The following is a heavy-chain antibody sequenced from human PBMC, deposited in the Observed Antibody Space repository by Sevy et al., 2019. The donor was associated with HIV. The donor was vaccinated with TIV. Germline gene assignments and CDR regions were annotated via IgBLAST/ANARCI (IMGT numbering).Heavy chain of an antibody. D-gene: IGHD3-16*01. J-gene: IGHJ3*02. CDR1: GLPFSNSV. CDR2: IVVGSGVT. V-gene: IGHV1-58*01. Sequence: ASVKVSCKASGLPFSNSVVQWVRRTRGQRLEWIGWIVVGSGVTNYAQRFQKTVTITRDLSTGTVYMELSSLRSEDSAVYYCAAEDTTRSGGPVRVFEIWGQGTMVTVSS. CDR3: AAEDTTRSGGPVRVFEI.